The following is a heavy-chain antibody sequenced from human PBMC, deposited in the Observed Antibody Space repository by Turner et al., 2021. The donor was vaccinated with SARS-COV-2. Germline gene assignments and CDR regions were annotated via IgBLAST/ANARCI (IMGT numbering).Heavy chain of an antibody. Sequence: EVQLVESGGGLVQPGGSLSLSCSASGFTFSSYAMHWVRQAPGKGMEYGSAISSNGGSTDYADSVKGRFTISRDNSKNTLYLQMSSLRAEDTAVYYCVKGSYWGQGTLVTVSS. CDR3: VKGSY. J-gene: IGHJ4*02. CDR2: ISSNGGST. V-gene: IGHV3-64D*06. CDR1: GFTFSSYA.